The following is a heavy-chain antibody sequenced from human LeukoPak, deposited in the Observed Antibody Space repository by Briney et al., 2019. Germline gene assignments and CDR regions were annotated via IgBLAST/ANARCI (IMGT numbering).Heavy chain of an antibody. V-gene: IGHV3-23*01. CDR1: GFTFSSYA. D-gene: IGHD4-23*01. J-gene: IGHJ3*02. CDR3: ARAHNFYGGNSKGAFDI. Sequence: QPGGSLRLSCGASGFTFSSYAMSWVRQAPGKGLEWVSGISGSAGSTYYADSVKGRFTISRDNAKNSLSLQMNSLRAEDTAVYYCARAHNFYGGNSKGAFDIWGPGTLVIVSS. CDR2: ISGSAGST.